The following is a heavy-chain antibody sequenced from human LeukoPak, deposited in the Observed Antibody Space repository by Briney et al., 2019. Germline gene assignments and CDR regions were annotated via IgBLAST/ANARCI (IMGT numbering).Heavy chain of an antibody. Sequence: SETLSLTCTVSGGSISSYYWSWIRQPPGKGLEWIGYIYYSGSTNYNPSLKSRVTISVDTSKNQFSLQLDSVTPEDTAVYYCARDGGYYYSSYAVAVWGQGTTVTVSS. CDR2: IYYSGST. D-gene: IGHD3-10*01. J-gene: IGHJ6*02. V-gene: IGHV4-59*12. CDR3: ARDGGYYYSSYAVAV. CDR1: GGSISSYY.